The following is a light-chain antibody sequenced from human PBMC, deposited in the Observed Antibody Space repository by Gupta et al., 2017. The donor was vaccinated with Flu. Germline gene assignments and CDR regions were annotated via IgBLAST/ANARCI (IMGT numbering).Light chain of an antibody. J-gene: IGLJ1*01. Sequence: ITISCTGTSSDVGLVNVVSWYQSHQVKAPILIIYESGKRAAWVSNRFSGAKSGNTASLTISWRQAEDEADYFFCSDAGSDFYVFGTGTAVTIL. V-gene: IGLV2-23*01. CDR3: CSDAGSDFYV. CDR2: ESG. CDR1: SSDVGLVNV.